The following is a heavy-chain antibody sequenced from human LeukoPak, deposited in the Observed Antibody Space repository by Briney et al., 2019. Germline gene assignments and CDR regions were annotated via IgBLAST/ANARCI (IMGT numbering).Heavy chain of an antibody. CDR1: GGSFSGYY. J-gene: IGHJ6*03. D-gene: IGHD6-19*01. Sequence: SGTLSLTCAVYGGSFSGYYWSWIRQPPGKGLEWIGEINHSGSTNYNPSLKSRVTISVDTSKNQFSLKLSSVTAADTAVYYCARGQRLVYYYYMDVWGKGTTVTVSS. V-gene: IGHV4-34*01. CDR3: ARGQRLVYYYYMDV. CDR2: INHSGST.